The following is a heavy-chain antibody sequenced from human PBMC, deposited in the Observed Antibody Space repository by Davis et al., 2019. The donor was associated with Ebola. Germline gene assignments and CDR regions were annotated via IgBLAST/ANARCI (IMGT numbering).Heavy chain of an antibody. CDR2: IYHTGST. CDR1: DYSISSGYY. D-gene: IGHD6-19*01. CDR3: ATSLLAVAGVNFDY. J-gene: IGHJ4*02. V-gene: IGHV4-38-2*02. Sequence: SETLSLTCTVSDYSISSGYYWGWIRQPPGKGLGWIGTIYHTGSTYYNPSLKSRVTISVDTSKNQFSLKLSSVTAADTAVYYCATSLLAVAGVNFDYWGQGTLVTVSS.